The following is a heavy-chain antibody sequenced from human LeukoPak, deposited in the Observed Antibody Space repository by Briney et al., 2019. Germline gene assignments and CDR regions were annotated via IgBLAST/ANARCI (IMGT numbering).Heavy chain of an antibody. V-gene: IGHV4-4*02. CDR1: GASISSSNW. J-gene: IGHJ5*02. Sequence: SGTLSLTCAVSGASISSSNWWSWVRQPPGKGLEWIGEIYHSGSTNYNPSLKSRVTISVDKSKNQFSLKLSSVTAADTAVYYCARGGAVRGHNWFDPWGQGTLVTVSS. D-gene: IGHD2-2*01. CDR3: ARGGAVRGHNWFDP. CDR2: IYHSGST.